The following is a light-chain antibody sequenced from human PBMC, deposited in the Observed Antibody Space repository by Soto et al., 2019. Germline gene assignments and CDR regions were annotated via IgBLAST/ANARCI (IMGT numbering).Light chain of an antibody. V-gene: IGLV2-14*01. CDR2: EVS. CDR3: SSYTSSSTSYV. Sequence: THPAAVSGSTGQAITISCTGTSSDVGGYNYVSWYQQHPGKAPKLMIYEVSNRPSGVSNRFSGSKSDNTASLTISGLQAEDEADYYCSSYTSSSTSYVFGTGTKVTVL. CDR1: SSDVGGYNY. J-gene: IGLJ1*01.